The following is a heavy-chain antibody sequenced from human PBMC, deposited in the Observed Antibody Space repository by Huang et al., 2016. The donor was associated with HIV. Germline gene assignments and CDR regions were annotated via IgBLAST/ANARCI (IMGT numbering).Heavy chain of an antibody. D-gene: IGHD6-19*01. CDR3: ARYVPVAQYFFRY. CDR2: ISHSGTP. CDR1: GDSINSDY. J-gene: IGHJ4*02. V-gene: IGHV4-59*01. Sequence: QVILQESGPGLVKPSETLSLTCTVSGDSINSDYWSWVRQPPGKGLEWVGHISHSGTPGYNPSLKGRATRSIDTSKTQFSLRLTSVTAADTAVYYCARYVPVAQYFFRYWGQGALVTVSS.